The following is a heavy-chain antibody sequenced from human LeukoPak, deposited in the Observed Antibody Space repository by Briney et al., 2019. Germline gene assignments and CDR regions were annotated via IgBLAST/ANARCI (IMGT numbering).Heavy chain of an antibody. J-gene: IGHJ5*02. V-gene: IGHV3-73*01. Sequence: GGSLKLSCAASGFTFSGSAMHWVRQASGKGLEWVGRIGSKANSYATAYAASVKGRFTISRDDSKNTAYLQMNSLKTEDTAVYYCTRHMDCSSTSCYFPNWFDPWGQGILVTVSS. D-gene: IGHD2-2*01. CDR3: TRHMDCSSTSCYFPNWFDP. CDR2: IGSKANSYAT. CDR1: GFTFSGSA.